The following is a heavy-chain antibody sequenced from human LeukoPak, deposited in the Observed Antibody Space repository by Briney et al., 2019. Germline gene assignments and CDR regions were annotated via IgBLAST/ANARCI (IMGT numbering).Heavy chain of an antibody. CDR2: IVVGSGNT. CDR1: GFTFTSSA. D-gene: IGHD6-19*01. V-gene: IGHV1-58*02. CDR3: ARVVLAKYSSGCDY. Sequence: GASVKVPCKASGFTFTSSAMQWVRQARGQRLEWIGWIVVGSGNTNYAQKFQGRVTITADESTSTAYMELSSLRSEDTAVYYCARVVLAKYSSGCDYWGQGTLVTVSS. J-gene: IGHJ4*02.